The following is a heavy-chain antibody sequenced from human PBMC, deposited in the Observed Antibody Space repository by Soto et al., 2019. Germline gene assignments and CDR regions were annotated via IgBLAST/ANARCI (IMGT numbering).Heavy chain of an antibody. CDR3: TTGAYYDISTGYYIVGVNYYYGMDV. CDR2: IKSKTDGGTT. CDR1: GFTFSNAW. V-gene: IGHV3-15*01. Sequence: GGSLRLSCAASGFTFSNAWMSWVRQAPGKGLEWVGRIKSKTDGGTTDYAAPVKGRFTISRDDSKNTLYLQMNSLKTEDTAVYYCTTGAYYDISTGYYIVGVNYYYGMDVWGQGTTVTVSS. J-gene: IGHJ6*02. D-gene: IGHD3-9*01.